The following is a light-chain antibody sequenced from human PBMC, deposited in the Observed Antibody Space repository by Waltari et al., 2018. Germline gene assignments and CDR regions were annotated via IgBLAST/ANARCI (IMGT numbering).Light chain of an antibody. CDR1: QSVFYSSNRKNY. J-gene: IGKJ1*01. Sequence: DIVMTQSPDSLAGSPGERDNITRKSSQSVFYSSNRKNYLAWYQQKPGQPPKLLIYWASTRESGVPDRFSGSGSGTDFTLTITSLQAEDVAVYYCQQYYSTPRAFGQGTKVEIK. CDR3: QQYYSTPRA. CDR2: WAS. V-gene: IGKV4-1*01.